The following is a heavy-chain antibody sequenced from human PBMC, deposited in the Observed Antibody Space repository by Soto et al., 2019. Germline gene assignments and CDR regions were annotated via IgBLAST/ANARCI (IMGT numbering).Heavy chain of an antibody. CDR3: AREGPRVVVAAGNDY. J-gene: IGHJ4*02. V-gene: IGHV1-46*03. Sequence: QVQLVQSGAEVKKPGASVKVSCKASGYTFTSYYMHWVRQAPGQGLEWMGIINPSGGSTSYAQKFQGRVTMTRDTSTSTVYMELSSLRSEDTAVYYCAREGPRVVVAAGNDYWGQGTLVTVSS. D-gene: IGHD2-15*01. CDR1: GYTFTSYY. CDR2: INPSGGST.